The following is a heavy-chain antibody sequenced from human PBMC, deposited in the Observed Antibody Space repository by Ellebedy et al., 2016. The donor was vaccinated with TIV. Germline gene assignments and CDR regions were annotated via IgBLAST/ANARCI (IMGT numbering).Heavy chain of an antibody. CDR3: VRDRRVARFCSDISCYMTWGINEYIQH. CDR2: ISYDGSNK. J-gene: IGHJ1*01. CDR1: GFTFSSYG. Sequence: GESLKISCAASGFTFSSYGMHWVRQAPGKGLEWVAVISYDGSNKYYADSVKGRFTISRDNSKNTLYLQMNSLRAEDTAVYYCVRDRRVARFCSDISCYMTWGINEYIQHWGQGTVVTVSS. D-gene: IGHD2-2*02. V-gene: IGHV3-30*03.